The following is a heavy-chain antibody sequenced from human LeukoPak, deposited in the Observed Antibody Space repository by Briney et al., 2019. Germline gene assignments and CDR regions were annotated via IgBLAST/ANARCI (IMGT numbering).Heavy chain of an antibody. CDR2: ISPYNGNT. CDR1: AYTFSNFG. Sequence: GASVKVSCKASAYTFSNFGISWVRQAPGQGLEWMGWISPYNGNTDYAQKFQGRLTMTTDTSTSTAYMELRSLRSDDTAVYYCARDLGYYDSSGYIKFDYWGQGTLVTVSS. V-gene: IGHV1-18*04. J-gene: IGHJ4*02. D-gene: IGHD3-22*01. CDR3: ARDLGYYDSSGYIKFDY.